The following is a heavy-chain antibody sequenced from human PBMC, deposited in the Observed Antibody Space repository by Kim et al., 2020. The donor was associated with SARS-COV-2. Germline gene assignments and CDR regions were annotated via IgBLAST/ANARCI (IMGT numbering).Heavy chain of an antibody. V-gene: IGHV1-46*01. CDR3: ARDLVVVPAASGFDY. Sequence: KCKGRVTMTRDTSTSTVYMELSSLRSEDTAVYYCARDLVVVPAASGFDYWGQGTLVTVSS. J-gene: IGHJ4*02. D-gene: IGHD2-2*01.